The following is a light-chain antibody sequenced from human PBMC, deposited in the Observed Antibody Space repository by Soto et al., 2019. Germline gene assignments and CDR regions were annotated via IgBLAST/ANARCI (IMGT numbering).Light chain of an antibody. CDR1: QSVSSTY. CDR2: GAS. V-gene: IGKV3-20*01. Sequence: EIVLTQSPGTLPLSPGERATLACRASQSVSSTYLAWYKQKPGQAPRLLIYGASSRATGIPDRFSGSGCGTDFTLTISRLEPEDFAVYYCQQDGSSPRTFGQGTKVEIK. CDR3: QQDGSSPRT. J-gene: IGKJ1*01.